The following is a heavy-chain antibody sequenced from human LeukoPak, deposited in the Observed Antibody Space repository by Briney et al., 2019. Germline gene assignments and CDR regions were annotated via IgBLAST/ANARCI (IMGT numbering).Heavy chain of an antibody. D-gene: IGHD3-9*01. CDR3: AKLPYFAYFDY. Sequence: PGGSLRLSCAASGFTFSSYGMHWVRQAPGKGLEWVAVIRYDGSDKYYADSVKGRFTISRDNSKNTLNLQMNSLRAEDTAVYHCAKLPYFAYFDYWGQGTLVSVSS. CDR1: GFTFSSYG. J-gene: IGHJ4*02. CDR2: IRYDGSDK. V-gene: IGHV3-30*02.